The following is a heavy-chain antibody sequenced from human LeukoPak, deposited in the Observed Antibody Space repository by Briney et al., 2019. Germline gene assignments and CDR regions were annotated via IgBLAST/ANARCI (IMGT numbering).Heavy chain of an antibody. CDR3: ARGYSQSAVAAKGGFDY. CDR2: INHSGST. V-gene: IGHV4-34*01. CDR1: GGSFSGYY. Sequence: PSETLSLTCAAYGGSFSGYYWSWIRQPPGKGLEWSGEINHSGSTNYNPSLKSRVTISVDTSKNQFSLKLSSVTAADTAVYYCARGYSQSAVAAKGGFDYWGQGTLVTVSS. D-gene: IGHD6-19*01. J-gene: IGHJ4*02.